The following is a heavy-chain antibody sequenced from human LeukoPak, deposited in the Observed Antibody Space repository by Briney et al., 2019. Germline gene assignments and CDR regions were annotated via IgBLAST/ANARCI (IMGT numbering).Heavy chain of an antibody. D-gene: IGHD3-22*01. CDR3: ATHYYDSSGYLSPDY. CDR1: GFTFSSYG. CDR2: ISYDGSNK. V-gene: IGHV3-30*03. Sequence: GGSLRLSCAASGFTFSSYGMHWVRQAPGKGLEWVAVISYDGSNKYYADSVKGRFTISRDSSKNTLYLQMNSLRAEDTAVYYCATHYYDSSGYLSPDYWGQGTLVTVSS. J-gene: IGHJ4*02.